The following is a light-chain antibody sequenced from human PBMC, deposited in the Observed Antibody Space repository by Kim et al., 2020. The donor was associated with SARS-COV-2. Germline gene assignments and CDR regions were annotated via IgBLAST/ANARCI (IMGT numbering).Light chain of an antibody. CDR1: QSIGTD. CDR3: HQSSALLYT. V-gene: IGKV6-21*02. J-gene: IGKJ2*01. CDR2: YAS. Sequence: EIVLTQSPDFQSVTPKEKVTITCRASQSIGTDLHWYQQKPNQSPKLLIKYASQSISGVPSRFSGSGSGTHFTLSINSLEAEDAATYYCHQSSALLYTFGQGTKLEI.